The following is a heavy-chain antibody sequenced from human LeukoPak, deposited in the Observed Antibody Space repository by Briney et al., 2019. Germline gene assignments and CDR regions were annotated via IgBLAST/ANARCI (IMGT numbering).Heavy chain of an antibody. D-gene: IGHD2-2*03. J-gene: IGHJ5*02. Sequence: PGRSLRLSCEASGFTFSSYAMHWVRQAPGKGLEWVAVIAFDGSNKYYADSVKGRLTISRDNAKNSLYLQMNSLRTEDTAVYYCARGTGYCLDPWGQGTLVTVSS. CDR1: GFTFSSYA. CDR3: ARGTGYCLDP. V-gene: IGHV3-30*04. CDR2: IAFDGSNK.